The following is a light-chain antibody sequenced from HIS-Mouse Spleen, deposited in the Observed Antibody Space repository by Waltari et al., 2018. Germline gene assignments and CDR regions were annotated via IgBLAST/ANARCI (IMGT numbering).Light chain of an antibody. Sequence: SSELTQDPAVSVALGQTVRITCQGDSLRSYYASWYQQKQGQAPVLVIYGKNSRPTGIPDRFAGSSAGNTASLTITGAPAEDEADYYCNSRDSSGNHVVFGGGTKLTVL. CDR3: NSRDSSGNHVV. V-gene: IGLV3-19*01. CDR2: GKN. J-gene: IGLJ2*01. CDR1: SLRSYY.